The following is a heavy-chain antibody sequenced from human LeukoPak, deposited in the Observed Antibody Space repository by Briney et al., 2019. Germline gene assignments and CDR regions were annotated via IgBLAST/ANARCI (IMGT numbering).Heavy chain of an antibody. D-gene: IGHD6-19*01. V-gene: IGHV1-18*01. Sequence: ASVNVSCKASGYTFTSYGISWVRQAPGQGLEWMGWISAYNGNTNYAQKLQGRVTMTTDTSTSTAYMELRSLRSDDTAVYYCARAPSSGWYQYYFDYWGQGTLVTVSS. CDR1: GYTFTSYG. CDR2: ISAYNGNT. CDR3: ARAPSSGWYQYYFDY. J-gene: IGHJ4*02.